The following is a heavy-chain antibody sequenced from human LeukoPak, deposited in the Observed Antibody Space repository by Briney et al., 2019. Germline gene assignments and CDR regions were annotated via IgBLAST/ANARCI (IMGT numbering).Heavy chain of an antibody. D-gene: IGHD2-21*02. CDR3: ARDVTLDY. Sequence: PGGSLRLSCAASGFTFSGYNMNWVRQAPGKGLEWVSSISHGSTYIYYADSLKGRFTISRDNAKDSLYLQMNSLRAEDTAVYYCARDVTLDYWGQGSLVTVSS. CDR2: ISHGSTYI. CDR1: GFTFSGYN. V-gene: IGHV3-21*01. J-gene: IGHJ4*02.